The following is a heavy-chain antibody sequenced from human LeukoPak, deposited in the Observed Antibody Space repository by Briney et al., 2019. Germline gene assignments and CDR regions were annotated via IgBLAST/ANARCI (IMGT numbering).Heavy chain of an antibody. D-gene: IGHD4-11*01. J-gene: IGHJ4*02. CDR3: ARDRDYIFFDY. CDR1: EFPFSSYV. V-gene: IGHV3-74*01. CDR2: ISHDGRSR. Sequence: GGSLRLSCAASEFPFSSYVMHWVRHVPGKGLVWVSRISHDGRSRTYADSVKGRFTISRDNAENTLYLQMNSLRVEDTAFYFCARDRDYIFFDYWGQGALVTVSS.